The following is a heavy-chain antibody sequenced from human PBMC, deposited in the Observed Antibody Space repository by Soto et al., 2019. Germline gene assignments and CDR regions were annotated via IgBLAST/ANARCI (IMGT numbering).Heavy chain of an antibody. CDR3: ARENCSGGSCYLDYYYMDV. Sequence: EVQLVESGGGLVKPGGSLRLSCAASGFTFSSYSMNWVRQAPGKGLEWVSSISSSSSYIYYADSVKGRFTISRDNAKNSLYLQMNSLRAEDTAVYYCARENCSGGSCYLDYYYMDVWGKGTTVTVSS. V-gene: IGHV3-21*01. D-gene: IGHD2-15*01. CDR1: GFTFSSYS. J-gene: IGHJ6*03. CDR2: ISSSSSYI.